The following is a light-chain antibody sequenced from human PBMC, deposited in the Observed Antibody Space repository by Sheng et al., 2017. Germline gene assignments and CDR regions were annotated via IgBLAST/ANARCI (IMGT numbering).Light chain of an antibody. V-gene: IGLV2-14*03. J-gene: IGLJ2*01. CDR2: DVS. Sequence: QSALTQPASVSGSPGQSITISCTGTSSDVGGYNYVSRYQQHPGGVPKLIIYDVSARPSGVSNRFSGSKSGNTASLTISGLQAEDEADYYCGSFTSSRTLVFGGGTKLTV. CDR3: GSFTSSRTLV. CDR1: SSDVGGYNY.